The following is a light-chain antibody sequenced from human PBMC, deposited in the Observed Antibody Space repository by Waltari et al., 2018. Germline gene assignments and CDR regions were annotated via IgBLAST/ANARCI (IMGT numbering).Light chain of an antibody. CDR3: QQSYSTPVT. V-gene: IGKV1-39*01. J-gene: IGKJ1*01. CDR1: QSISSY. CDR2: AAS. Sequence: DIQMTQSPSSLSASVGDTVPITCRASQSISSYLNWYQQKPGKAPKLLIYAASSLQSGVPSRFSGSGSGTDFTLTISSLQPEDFATYYCQQSYSTPVTFGQGTKVEIK.